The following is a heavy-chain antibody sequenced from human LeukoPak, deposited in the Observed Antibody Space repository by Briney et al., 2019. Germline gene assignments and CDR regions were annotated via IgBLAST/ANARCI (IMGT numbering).Heavy chain of an antibody. CDR1: GGSMSNYH. Sequence: SETLSLSCTVSGGSMSNYHWTWIRHPPGEGLGLIGRIYTNGHTNYSPSLRSRVTMSVDTCKNQFSLKVRFVTAADTAVYFCARDHVVVGSTTSFFDYWGQGILVTVSS. V-gene: IGHV4-4*07. CDR3: ARDHVVVGSTTSFFDY. J-gene: IGHJ4*02. D-gene: IGHD3-22*01. CDR2: IYTNGHT.